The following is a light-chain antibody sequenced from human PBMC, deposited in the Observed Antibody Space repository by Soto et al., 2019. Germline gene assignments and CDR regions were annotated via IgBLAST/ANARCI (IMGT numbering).Light chain of an antibody. CDR1: QSVSSN. Sequence: EIVMTQSPATLSVSPGERATLSCRASQSVSSNLAWYQQKPGQAPRRLIYGASTRATGIPARFSGSGSVTEFTLTISSLQSEDFAVYYCQQYNNWPLTFGGGTKVEIK. J-gene: IGKJ4*01. CDR2: GAS. CDR3: QQYNNWPLT. V-gene: IGKV3-15*01.